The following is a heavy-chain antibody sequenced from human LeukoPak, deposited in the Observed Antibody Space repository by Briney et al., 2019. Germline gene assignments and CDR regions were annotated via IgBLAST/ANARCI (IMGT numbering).Heavy chain of an antibody. CDR3: ARSLGPNYYDSSGYSGEILDY. J-gene: IGHJ4*02. CDR2: INHSGST. D-gene: IGHD3-22*01. CDR1: GGSFSGYY. V-gene: IGHV4-34*01. Sequence: SGTLSLTCAVYGGSFSGYYWSWIRQPPGKGLEWIGEINHSGSTNYNPSLKSRVTISVDTSKNQFSLKLSSVTAADTAVYYCARSLGPNYYDSSGYSGEILDYWGQGTLVTVSS.